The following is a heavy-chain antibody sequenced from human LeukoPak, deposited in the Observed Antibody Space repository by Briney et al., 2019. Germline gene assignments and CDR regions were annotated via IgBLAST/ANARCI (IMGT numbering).Heavy chain of an antibody. V-gene: IGHV1-2*02. J-gene: IGHJ4*02. Sequence: GASVKVSCKASGYTFTGYYMHWVRQAPGQGLEWMGWINPNSGGTNYAQNFQGRVTMTRDTSISTAYMELSRLRSDDTAVYYCARVGYCSNGVCINFDYWGQGTLVTVSS. CDR1: GYTFTGYY. CDR2: INPNSGGT. CDR3: ARVGYCSNGVCINFDY. D-gene: IGHD2-8*01.